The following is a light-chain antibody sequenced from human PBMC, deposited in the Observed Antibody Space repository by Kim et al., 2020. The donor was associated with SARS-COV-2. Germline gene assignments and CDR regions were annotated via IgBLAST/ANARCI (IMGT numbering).Light chain of an antibody. Sequence: SSELTQDPAVSVALGQTVRITCQGDSLRSYYATWYQQKPGQAPIVVIYGKNNRPSGIQDRFSGSSSGNTASLTITGTQAGDEDDYYCHSRDSNDNVVFGG. CDR3: HSRDSNDNVV. CDR2: GKN. CDR1: SLRSYY. V-gene: IGLV3-19*01. J-gene: IGLJ2*01.